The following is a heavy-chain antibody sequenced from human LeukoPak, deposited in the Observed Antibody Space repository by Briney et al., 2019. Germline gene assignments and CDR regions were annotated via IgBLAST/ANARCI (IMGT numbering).Heavy chain of an antibody. CDR3: ARDRGSGSTGAFDI. CDR1: GFSFESYG. Sequence: GGSLRLSCATFGFSFESYGLHWVRQAPGKGLEWVSSISSSSSYIYYADSVKGRFTISRDNAKNSLYLQMNSLRAEDTAVYYCARDRGSGSTGAFDIWGQGTMVTVSS. CDR2: ISSSSSYI. J-gene: IGHJ3*02. V-gene: IGHV3-21*01. D-gene: IGHD1-26*01.